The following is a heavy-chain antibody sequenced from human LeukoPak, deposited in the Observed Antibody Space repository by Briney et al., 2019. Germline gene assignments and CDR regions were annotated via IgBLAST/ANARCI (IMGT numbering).Heavy chain of an antibody. J-gene: IGHJ5*02. CDR1: GVNFNNYW. CDR2: IYPGDSDT. Sequence: NRGESLKISCKGSGVNFNNYWIGWVRQMPGKGLEWMAIIYPGDSDTRYSPSFQGQVTVSADKSITTAYLQWSSLKASDTAIYYCARAYSNDWFDPWGQGTLVTVSS. D-gene: IGHD4-11*01. V-gene: IGHV5-51*01. CDR3: ARAYSNDWFDP.